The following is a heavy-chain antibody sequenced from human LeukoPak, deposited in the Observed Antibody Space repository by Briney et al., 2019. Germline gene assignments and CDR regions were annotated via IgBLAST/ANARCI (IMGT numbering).Heavy chain of an antibody. CDR2: INSNSGGT. J-gene: IGHJ4*02. CDR3: ARVLVLAGGGVVDY. CDR1: GYTFTDYY. Sequence: EASVKVSCKASGYTFTDYYMHWVRQAPGHGLEWMGWINSNSGGTNYAQKFQGRVTMTRDTSISTAYMELSSLRSDDTAVYYCARVLVLAGGGVVDYWGQGTLVTVSS. V-gene: IGHV1-2*02. D-gene: IGHD3-16*01.